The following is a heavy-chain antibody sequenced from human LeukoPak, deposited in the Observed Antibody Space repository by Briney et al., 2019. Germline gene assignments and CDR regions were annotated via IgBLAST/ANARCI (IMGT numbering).Heavy chain of an antibody. D-gene: IGHD1-1*01. CDR2: INPDGGDT. CDR1: GYTFTDYY. CDR3: ARGSIKTTVAPQGLGV. Sequence: ASVKVSCKPSGYTFTDYYIHWVRQAPGPGLEWMGWINPDGGDTNYAQTFQGRVTLTRDTSISTAYMELSSLRSDDTAIYYCARGSIKTTVAPQGLGVWGQGTTVTVSS. J-gene: IGHJ6*02. V-gene: IGHV1-2*02.